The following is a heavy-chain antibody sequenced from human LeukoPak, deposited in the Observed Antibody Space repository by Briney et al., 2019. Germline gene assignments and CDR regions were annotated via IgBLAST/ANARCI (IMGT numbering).Heavy chain of an antibody. Sequence: GRSLRLSCAASGFTFDDYAMHWVRQAPGKGLEWVSGISWNSRTIGYADSVKGRFTISRDNAKNSLYLQMNSLRAEDTALYYCAKEGDGYNYFDYWGQGTLVTVSS. CDR1: GFTFDDYA. CDR2: ISWNSRTI. V-gene: IGHV3-9*01. J-gene: IGHJ4*02. D-gene: IGHD5-24*01. CDR3: AKEGDGYNYFDY.